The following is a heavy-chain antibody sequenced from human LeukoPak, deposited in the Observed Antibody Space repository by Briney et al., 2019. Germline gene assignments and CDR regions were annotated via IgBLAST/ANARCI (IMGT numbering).Heavy chain of an antibody. CDR2: IYTSGST. J-gene: IGHJ5*02. CDR3: ARTKERWFDP. CDR1: GGFISSYY. V-gene: IGHV4-4*09. Sequence: PSETLSLTCTVSGGFISSYYWSWIRQPPGKGLEWIGYIYTSGSTNYNPSLKSRVTISVDTSKNQFSLKLSSVTAADTAVYYCARTKERWFDPWGQGTLVTVSS.